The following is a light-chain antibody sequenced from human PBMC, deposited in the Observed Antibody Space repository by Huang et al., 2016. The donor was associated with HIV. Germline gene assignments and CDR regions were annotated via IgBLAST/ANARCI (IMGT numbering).Light chain of an antibody. CDR3: QQSYTTPWT. J-gene: IGKJ1*01. CDR1: QSISHY. Sequence: DIQMTQSPSSLSASVGGRVTVACRTNQSISHYLNWYQQKPGNAPKLLIHSTSNLQSGVPSRCSGRGSGTTFTLTISDLQPEDFTTYYCQQSYTTPWTFGQGTNVEI. V-gene: IGKV1-39*01. CDR2: STS.